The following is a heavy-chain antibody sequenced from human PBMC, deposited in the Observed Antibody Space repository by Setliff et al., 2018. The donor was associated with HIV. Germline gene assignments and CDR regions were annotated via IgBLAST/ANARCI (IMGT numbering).Heavy chain of an antibody. CDR2: ISYSGNT. CDR3: ARVGANYGSGTYRDYYAMDV. CDR1: GGPITSGYYY. J-gene: IGHJ6*02. V-gene: IGHV4-30-4*08. Sequence: PSETLSLTCTVSGGPITSGYYYWSWIRQPPGKGLEWTGYISYSGNTHYNPSLKNRLTISVDTSKNQFSLKLTSVTAADRAVFYCARVGANYGSGTYRDYYAMDVWGQGTTVTVSS. D-gene: IGHD3-10*01.